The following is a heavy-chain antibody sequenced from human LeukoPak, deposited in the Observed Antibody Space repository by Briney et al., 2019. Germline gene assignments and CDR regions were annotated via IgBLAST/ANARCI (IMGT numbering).Heavy chain of an antibody. V-gene: IGHV1-2*02. CDR3: ARVRFIAVAPNWFDP. D-gene: IGHD6-19*01. Sequence: ASVKVSCKASGYTFTGYYMHWVRQAPGQGLEWMGWINPNSGGTNYAQKFQGRFTMTRDTSISTAYMELSRLRSDDTAVYYCARVRFIAVAPNWFDPWGQGTLVTVSS. CDR1: GYTFTGYY. J-gene: IGHJ5*02. CDR2: INPNSGGT.